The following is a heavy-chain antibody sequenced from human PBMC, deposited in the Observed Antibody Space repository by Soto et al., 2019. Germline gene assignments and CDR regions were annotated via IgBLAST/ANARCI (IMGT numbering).Heavy chain of an antibody. D-gene: IGHD3-10*01. V-gene: IGHV2-5*01. Sequence: GSGPTLVNPTQTLTLTCTFSGFSLSTSGVGVGWIRQPPGKALEWLALIYWNDDKRYSPSLKSRLTITKDTSKNQVVLTMTNMDPVDTATHYCAHSYGSGSYYPTDFDYWGQGTLVTVSS. CDR1: GFSLSTSGVG. J-gene: IGHJ4*02. CDR2: IYWNDDK. CDR3: AHSYGSGSYYPTDFDY.